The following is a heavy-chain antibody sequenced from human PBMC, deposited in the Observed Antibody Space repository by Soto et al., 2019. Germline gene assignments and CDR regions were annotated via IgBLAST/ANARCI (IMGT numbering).Heavy chain of an antibody. J-gene: IGHJ3*02. D-gene: IGHD3-10*01. Sequence: QAQLVQSGAEVKKPGASANISCKASGYTFTRYNIHWVRQAPGQGLEWMGIIDTRGGSTDYTQRFQGRVTMTRDTSTGTVYMHLSSLGSEDTAIYYCARDLPRDLVRGSFDIWGQGTMVTVSS. CDR2: IDTRGGST. V-gene: IGHV1-46*01. CDR3: ARDLPRDLVRGSFDI. CDR1: GYTFTRYN.